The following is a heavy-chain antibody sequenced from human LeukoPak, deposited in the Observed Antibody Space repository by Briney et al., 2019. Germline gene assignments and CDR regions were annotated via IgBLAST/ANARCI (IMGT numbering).Heavy chain of an antibody. J-gene: IGHJ3*02. Sequence: SVKVSCKASGGTFSSYAISWVRQAPGQGLEWMGGIIPIFGTANYAQKFQGRVTITADKSTSTAYMELRSLRSDDTAVYYCARVYYGSGSLGAFDIWGQGTMVTVSS. V-gene: IGHV1-69*06. CDR1: GGTFSSYA. CDR2: IIPIFGTA. D-gene: IGHD3-10*01. CDR3: ARVYYGSGSLGAFDI.